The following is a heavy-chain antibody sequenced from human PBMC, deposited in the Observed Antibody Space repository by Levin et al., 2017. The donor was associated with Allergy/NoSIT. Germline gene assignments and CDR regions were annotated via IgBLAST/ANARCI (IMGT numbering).Heavy chain of an antibody. CDR1: GFTFSDYY. CDR3: ARYCSSTSCSPDEYYFDY. Sequence: PGGSLRLSCAASGFTFSDYYMSWIRQAPGKGLEWVSYISSSGSTIYYADSVKGRFTISRDNAKNSLYLQMNSLRAEDTAVYYCARYCSSTSCSPDEYYFDYWGQGTLVTVSS. D-gene: IGHD2-2*01. V-gene: IGHV3-11*01. CDR2: ISSSGSTI. J-gene: IGHJ4*02.